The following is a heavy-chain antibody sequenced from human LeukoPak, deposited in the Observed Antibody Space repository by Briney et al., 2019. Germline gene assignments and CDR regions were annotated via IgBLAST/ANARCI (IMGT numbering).Heavy chain of an antibody. Sequence: SVKVSCKASGGTFSSYAISWVRQAPGQGLEWMGGIIPIFGTANYAQKFQGRVTITADESTSTAYMELSSLRSEDTAVYYCARDCSSTSCFNWFDPWGQGTLVTVPS. CDR2: IIPIFGTA. V-gene: IGHV1-69*01. J-gene: IGHJ5*02. CDR3: ARDCSSTSCFNWFDP. CDR1: GGTFSSYA. D-gene: IGHD2-2*01.